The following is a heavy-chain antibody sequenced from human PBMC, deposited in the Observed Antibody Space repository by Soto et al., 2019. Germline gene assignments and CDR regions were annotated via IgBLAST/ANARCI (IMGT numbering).Heavy chain of an antibody. CDR3: AKHIPTVNMKYYFDY. CDR1: GFTFSSFA. D-gene: IGHD4-17*01. V-gene: IGHV3-23*01. J-gene: IGHJ4*02. CDR2: ISGTGGST. Sequence: GGSLRLSCAASGFTFSSFAMSWVRQAPGKGLEWVSTISGTGGSTYYADSVKGRFTISRDNSKNTLSLQMNSLRAEDTAVYFCAKHIPTVNMKYYFDYWGRGTLVTVSS.